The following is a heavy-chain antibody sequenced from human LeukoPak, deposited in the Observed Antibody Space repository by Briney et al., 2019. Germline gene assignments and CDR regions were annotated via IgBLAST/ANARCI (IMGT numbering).Heavy chain of an antibody. CDR2: IYYSGST. J-gene: IGHJ3*02. Sequence: SETLSLTCTVSGVSISSYYWSWLRQPPGKGLEWIGYIYYSGSTNYNPSLKSRVTISVDTSKNQFSLKLSSVTAADTAVYYCARDPYDNAFDIWGQGTMVTVSS. CDR1: GVSISSYY. V-gene: IGHV4-59*01. D-gene: IGHD3-22*01. CDR3: ARDPYDNAFDI.